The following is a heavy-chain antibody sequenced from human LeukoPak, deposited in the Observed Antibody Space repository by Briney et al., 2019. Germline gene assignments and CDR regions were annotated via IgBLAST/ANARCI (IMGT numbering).Heavy chain of an antibody. CDR1: GFTFSSYA. D-gene: IGHD2-15*01. Sequence: PGGSLRLSCAASGFTFSSYAMGWVRQAPGKGLEWVSAISGSGGSTYYADSVKGRFTISRDNSKNTLYLQMNSLRAEDTAVYYCAKKPTPIREPRDYWGQGTLVTVSS. CDR2: ISGSGGST. J-gene: IGHJ4*02. CDR3: AKKPTPIREPRDY. V-gene: IGHV3-23*01.